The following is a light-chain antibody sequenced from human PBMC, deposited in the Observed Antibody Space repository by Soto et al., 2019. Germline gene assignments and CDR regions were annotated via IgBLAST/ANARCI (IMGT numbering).Light chain of an antibody. CDR2: KAS. CDR3: QKYNSAPHT. V-gene: IGKV1-5*03. Sequence: DIQMTQSPSTLSASVGDRVTITCRASQSISNWLAWYQQKPGKAPKLLIYKASNLESGVPSTFRGSGSGTEFTLTISSLQPDDFATYYCQKYNSAPHTFGGGTKVEIK. J-gene: IGKJ4*01. CDR1: QSISNW.